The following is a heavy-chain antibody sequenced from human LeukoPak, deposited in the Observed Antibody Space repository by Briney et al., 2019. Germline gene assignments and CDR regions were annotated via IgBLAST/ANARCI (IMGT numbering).Heavy chain of an antibody. D-gene: IGHD1-26*01. CDR1: GGTFNTHI. J-gene: IGHJ5*02. CDR2: ITPINGTT. V-gene: IGHV1-69*08. Sequence: GASVKVSCTSSGGTFNTHIFNWVRQAPGQGLEWMGRITPINGTTKYAQRFQGRVTITADTSTSTAYLELRGLTYDDSAVYYCTRVTLRGSKYNWFDPWGQGTHVSVSS. CDR3: TRVTLRGSKYNWFDP.